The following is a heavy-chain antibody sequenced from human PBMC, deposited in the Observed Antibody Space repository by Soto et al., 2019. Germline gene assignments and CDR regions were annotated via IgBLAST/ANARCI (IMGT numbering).Heavy chain of an antibody. J-gene: IGHJ5*02. CDR1: GYTFTSYG. CDR2: ISAYNGNT. CDR3: ARDTTISYREGFDP. D-gene: IGHD3-3*01. V-gene: IGHV1-18*01. Sequence: ASVEVSCKDSGYTFTSYGISWVRQAPGQGLEWMGWISAYNGNTNYAQKLQGRVTMTTDTSTSTAYMELRSLRSDDTAVYYCARDTTISYREGFDPWGQGTLVTVSS.